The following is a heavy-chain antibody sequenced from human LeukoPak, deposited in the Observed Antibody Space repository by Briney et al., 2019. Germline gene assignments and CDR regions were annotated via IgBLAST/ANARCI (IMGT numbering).Heavy chain of an antibody. CDR3: ARESTNYYYGMDV. CDR2: IKQDGSEK. V-gene: IGHV3-7*03. Sequence: GGSLRLSCAASGFTFSSYWMSWVRQAPGKGLEWVANIKQDGSEKYYVDSVKGRFTISRGNAKNSLYLQMNSLRAEDTAVYYCARESTNYYYGMDVWGQGTTVTVSS. CDR1: GFTFSSYW. D-gene: IGHD2-2*01. J-gene: IGHJ6*02.